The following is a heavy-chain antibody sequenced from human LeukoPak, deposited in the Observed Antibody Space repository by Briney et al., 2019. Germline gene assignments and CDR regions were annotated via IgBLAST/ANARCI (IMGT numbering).Heavy chain of an antibody. CDR3: ARDVIGSSWFDP. D-gene: IGHD2-21*01. J-gene: IGHJ5*02. CDR1: GGSFSGYY. Sequence: ETLSLTCAVYGGSFSGYYWSWIRQAPGKGLEWVSSISSSSSYIYYADSVKGRFTISRDNAKNSLYLQMNSLRAEDTAVYYCARDVIGSSWFDPWGQGTLVTVSS. CDR2: ISSSSSYI. V-gene: IGHV3-21*01.